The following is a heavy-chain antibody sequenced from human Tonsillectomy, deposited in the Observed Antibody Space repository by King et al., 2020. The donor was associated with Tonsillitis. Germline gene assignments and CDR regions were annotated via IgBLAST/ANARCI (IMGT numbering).Heavy chain of an antibody. Sequence: VQLQESGPGLVKPSETLSLTCTVSGGSISSFYWNWIRQPPGKGLEWIGFIHYSGSTNYNPSLKSRVTTSVDTSTNQFSLKLSSVTAADTAVYYCARAKSGNFWAFDIWGQGTMVTVSS. D-gene: IGHD3-3*01. CDR2: IHYSGST. CDR3: ARAKSGNFWAFDI. CDR1: GGSISSFY. J-gene: IGHJ3*02. V-gene: IGHV4-59*01.